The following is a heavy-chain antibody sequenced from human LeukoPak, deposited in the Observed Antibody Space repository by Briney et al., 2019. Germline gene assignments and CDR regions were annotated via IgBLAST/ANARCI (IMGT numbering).Heavy chain of an antibody. J-gene: IGHJ4*02. CDR2: VNHSGST. D-gene: IGHD2-2*01. CDR1: GGSFSGYY. Sequence: SETLSLTCAVPGGSFSGYYWSWIRQPPGKGLEWIGEVNHSGSTNYNPSLKSRVTISVDTSKNQYPLKLSSVTAAYTAVYYCARGPAAVDYWGQGTLVTVSS. V-gene: IGHV4-34*01. CDR3: ARGPAAVDY.